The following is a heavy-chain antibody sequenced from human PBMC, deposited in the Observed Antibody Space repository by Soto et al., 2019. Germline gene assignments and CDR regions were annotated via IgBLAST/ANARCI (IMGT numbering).Heavy chain of an antibody. CDR1: GFSVASNY. J-gene: IGHJ3*01. CDR2: LYVGVGT. CDR3: AKEVASGWNAFEV. D-gene: IGHD6-19*01. Sequence: EVQLVESGGGLVQPGGSLRLSCTASGFSVASNYMNWVRQTPTKRLEWVSVLYVGVGTYYADSVKGRFTISRDDSKNTLYLQMTSLTADDTAVYYCAKEVASGWNAFEVWGQGTMVTVSS. V-gene: IGHV3-53*04.